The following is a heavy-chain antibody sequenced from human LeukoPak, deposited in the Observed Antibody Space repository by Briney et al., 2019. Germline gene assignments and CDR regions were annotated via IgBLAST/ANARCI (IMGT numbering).Heavy chain of an antibody. V-gene: IGHV3-23*01. D-gene: IGHD2-15*01. CDR1: GFTFSSYA. CDR2: ISGSGGST. CDR3: AKGPENHCIGGTCYFDH. Sequence: PGGSLRLSCAASGFTFSSYAMSWVRQAPGKGLEWVSAISGSGGSTYYADSVKGRFTTSRDNSKNTLYLQMNSLRAEDTALYYCAKGPENHCIGGTCYFDHWGQGTLVTVSS. J-gene: IGHJ4*02.